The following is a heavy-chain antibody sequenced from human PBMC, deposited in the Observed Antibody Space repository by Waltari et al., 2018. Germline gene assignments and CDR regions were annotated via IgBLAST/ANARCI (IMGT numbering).Heavy chain of an antibody. Sequence: EQLVQSGGALARRGGSLLLSCAASGFTFSNHWMHWVRQAPGKGLEWVSRVDNTWSTQDYADSVKGRFTMSRNNAANEVYLHMNSLRDEDTAVYFCVRDYWYFDLWGRGTLVSVSS. J-gene: IGHJ2*01. V-gene: IGHV3-74*01. CDR1: GFTFSNHW. CDR2: VDNTWSTQ. CDR3: VRDYWYFDL.